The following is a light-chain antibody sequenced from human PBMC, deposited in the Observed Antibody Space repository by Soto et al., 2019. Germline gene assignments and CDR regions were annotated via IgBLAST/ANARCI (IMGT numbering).Light chain of an antibody. J-gene: IGLJ1*01. CDR2: GVV. Sequence: QSALTQPRSVSGSPGQSVTISCTGTGNDVGAYNYVSWYQQHPGRPPKLLIYGVVRWPSGVPDRFSGSKSGNTASLTISGLQAEDEAEYYCSSYTSSRTYVFGTGPKATVL. CDR3: SSYTSSRTYV. V-gene: IGLV2-11*01. CDR1: GNDVGAYNY.